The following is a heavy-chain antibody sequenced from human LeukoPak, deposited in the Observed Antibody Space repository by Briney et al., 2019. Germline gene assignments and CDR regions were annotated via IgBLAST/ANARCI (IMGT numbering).Heavy chain of an antibody. CDR1: GGSISSSNW. J-gene: IGHJ4*02. CDR2: IYHSGST. Sequence: SETLSLTCAVSGGSISSSNWWSWVRQPPGKGLEWIGEIYHSGSTNYSPSLKSRVTISVDKSKNQFSLKLSSVTAADTAVYYCARDRGTPDYYDTSGYDYWGQGTLVTVSS. V-gene: IGHV4-4*02. D-gene: IGHD3-22*01. CDR3: ARDRGTPDYYDTSGYDY.